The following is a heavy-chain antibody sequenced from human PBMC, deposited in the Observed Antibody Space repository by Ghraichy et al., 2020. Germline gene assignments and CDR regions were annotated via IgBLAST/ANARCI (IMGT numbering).Heavy chain of an antibody. CDR3: GRVPHGD. J-gene: IGHJ4*02. CDR2: INSGGTKK. V-gene: IGHV3-48*02. Sequence: GGSLRLSCAEYGFIYGSYSLKWVLQAPGKEQEWVAYINSGGTKKYYADSVEGRFTVSRDNGISSLYLQMNSLRDEDTGVYFCGRVPHGDWGQGTLVTVSS. CDR1: GFIYGSYS.